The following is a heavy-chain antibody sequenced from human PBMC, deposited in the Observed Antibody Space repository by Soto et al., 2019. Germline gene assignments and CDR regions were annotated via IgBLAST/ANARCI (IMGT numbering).Heavy chain of an antibody. D-gene: IGHD1-20*01. J-gene: IGHJ5*02. CDR2: VSYDGSNK. Sequence: QVQLVESGGGVVQPGRSLRLSCAASGFTFSDYAIHWVRQAPGKGLEWVAVVSYDGSNKYYADSVKGRFSISRENSKNTLYLQMNSLRAEDTAVYYCARGLPRMNNRSWFDPWGQGTLVTVSS. CDR1: GFTFSDYA. V-gene: IGHV3-30-3*01. CDR3: ARGLPRMNNRSWFDP.